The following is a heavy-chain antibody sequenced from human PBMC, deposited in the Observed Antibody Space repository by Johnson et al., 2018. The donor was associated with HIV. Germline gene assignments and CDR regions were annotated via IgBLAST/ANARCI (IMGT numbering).Heavy chain of an antibody. CDR2: MSSSGSTI. CDR3: ALSGGAAAYDAFDI. CDR1: GFSFSDYY. Sequence: QVQLVESGGGLVKPGGSLRLSCEASGFSFSDYYMSWIRQAPGKGLEWISYMSSSGSTIYHAESVKGRFTISRDNAKNSLYLQMNSLRVEDTAVYYCALSGGAAAYDAFDIWGQGTMVTVSS. D-gene: IGHD6-13*01. J-gene: IGHJ3*02. V-gene: IGHV3-11*04.